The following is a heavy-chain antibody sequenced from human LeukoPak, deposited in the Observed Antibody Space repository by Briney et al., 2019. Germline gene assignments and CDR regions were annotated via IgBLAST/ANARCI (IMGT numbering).Heavy chain of an antibody. J-gene: IGHJ6*03. CDR1: GGSFSGYY. Sequence: SETLSLTCAVYGGSFSGYYWSWIRQPPGKGLEWIGEINHSGSTNYNPSLKSRVTISVDTSKNQFSLKLSSVTAADTAVYYCARGSMVRGVMGLYYYYMDVWGKGTTVTVSS. CDR2: INHSGST. V-gene: IGHV4-34*01. CDR3: ARGSMVRGVMGLYYYYMDV. D-gene: IGHD3-10*01.